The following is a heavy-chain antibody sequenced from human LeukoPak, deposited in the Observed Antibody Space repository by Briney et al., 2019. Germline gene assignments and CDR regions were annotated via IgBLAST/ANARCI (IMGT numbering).Heavy chain of an antibody. V-gene: IGHV3-48*02. CDR2: ISSSSSTI. D-gene: IGHD5-18*01. Sequence: TGGSLRLSCAASGFTFSSYSMNWVRQAPGKGLELVSYISSSSSTIYYADSVKGRFTISRDNAKNSLYLQMNSLRDEDTAVYYCARGGGGYTAMVPYYYYYYGMDVWGQGTTVTVSS. CDR1: GFTFSSYS. CDR3: ARGGGGYTAMVPYYYYYYGMDV. J-gene: IGHJ6*02.